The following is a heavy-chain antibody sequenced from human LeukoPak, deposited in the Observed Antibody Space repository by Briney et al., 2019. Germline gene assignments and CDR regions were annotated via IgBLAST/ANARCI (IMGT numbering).Heavy chain of an antibody. J-gene: IGHJ3*02. D-gene: IGHD3-10*01. V-gene: IGHV3-30*18. CDR1: GFTSSTYD. CDR3: AKDFGEAAFDI. CDR2: ISYDGSDK. Sequence: GKSLRLSCAASGFTSSTYDMHWVRQAPGKGLEWVAIISYDGSDKYYADSVKGRFTISRDNSENTLYLQMNSLRAEDTAVYYCAKDFGEAAFDIWGQGTMVTVSS.